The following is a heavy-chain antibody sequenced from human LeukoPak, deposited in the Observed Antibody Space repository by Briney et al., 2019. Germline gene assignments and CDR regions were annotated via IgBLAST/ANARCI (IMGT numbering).Heavy chain of an antibody. Sequence: ASVKVSCKASGYIFTDYYMHWVRQAPGQELGWMGRINPNSGGTNYAQKFQGRVTMTRDTSISTAYMELSRLRSDDTAVYYCARAQRITMIVVVQYGMDVWGQGTTVTVSS. D-gene: IGHD3-22*01. CDR3: ARAQRITMIVVVQYGMDV. V-gene: IGHV1-2*06. CDR2: INPNSGGT. CDR1: GYIFTDYY. J-gene: IGHJ6*02.